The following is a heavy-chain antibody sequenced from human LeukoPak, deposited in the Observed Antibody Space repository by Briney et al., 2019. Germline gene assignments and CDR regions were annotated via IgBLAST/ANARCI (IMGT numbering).Heavy chain of an antibody. D-gene: IGHD2/OR15-2a*01. Sequence: ASLKVSCKSSGFTFTDHYIHWVRQGPGQGLEWMGYIGPHSTFTSSPQEFQGRVTMTRDASMSTAYMELTRLTSDDTAVYYCVREGEGPLSKDFDYWGQGTLVTVSS. CDR1: GFTFTDHY. CDR2: IGPHSTFT. CDR3: VREGEGPLSKDFDY. J-gene: IGHJ4*02. V-gene: IGHV1-2*02.